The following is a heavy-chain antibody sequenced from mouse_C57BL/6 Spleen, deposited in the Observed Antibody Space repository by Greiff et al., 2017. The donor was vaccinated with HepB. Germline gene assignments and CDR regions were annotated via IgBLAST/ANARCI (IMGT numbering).Heavy chain of an antibody. CDR1: GFSLTSYG. V-gene: IGHV2-2*01. D-gene: IGHD3-3*01. CDR3: ARKEGTGAWFAY. J-gene: IGHJ3*01. CDR2: IWSGGST. Sequence: VKLQESGPGLVQPSQSLSITCTVSGFSLTSYGVHWVRQSPGKGLEWLGVIWSGGSTDYNAAFISRLSISKDNSKSQVFFKMNSLQADDTAIYYCARKEGTGAWFAYWGQGTLVTVSA.